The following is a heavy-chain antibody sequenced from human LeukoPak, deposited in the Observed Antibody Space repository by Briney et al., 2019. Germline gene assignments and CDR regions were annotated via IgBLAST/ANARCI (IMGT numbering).Heavy chain of an antibody. Sequence: SETLYLTCTVSGGSISSSSYYWGWIRQPPGKGLEWIGSIYYSGSTYYNPSLKSRVTISVDTSKNQFSLKLSSVTAADTAVYYCARGRAQMVRGVTNFDYWGQGTLVTVSS. CDR2: IYYSGST. V-gene: IGHV4-39*07. CDR3: ARGRAQMVRGVTNFDY. J-gene: IGHJ4*02. D-gene: IGHD3-10*01. CDR1: GGSISSSSYY.